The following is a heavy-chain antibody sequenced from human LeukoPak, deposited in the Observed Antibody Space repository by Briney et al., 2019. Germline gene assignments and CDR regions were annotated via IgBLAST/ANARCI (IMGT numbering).Heavy chain of an antibody. Sequence: ASAKVSCKASGGTFSSYAISWVRQAPGQGLEWMGRIIPILGIANYAQKFQGRVTITADKSTSTAYMELSSLRSEDTAVYYCARDGEETYYYDSSGYYYRWFDPWGQGTLVTVSS. V-gene: IGHV1-69*04. D-gene: IGHD3-22*01. CDR2: IIPILGIA. CDR1: GGTFSSYA. CDR3: ARDGEETYYYDSSGYYYRWFDP. J-gene: IGHJ5*02.